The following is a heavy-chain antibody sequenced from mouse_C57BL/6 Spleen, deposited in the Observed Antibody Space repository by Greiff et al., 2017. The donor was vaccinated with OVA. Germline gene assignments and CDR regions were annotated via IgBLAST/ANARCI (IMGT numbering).Heavy chain of an antibody. J-gene: IGHJ3*01. Sequence: QVRLKQSGAELVRPGASVTLSCKASGYTFTDYEMHWVKQTPVHGLEWIGAIDPETGGTAYNQKFKGKAILTADKSSSTAYMELRSLTSEDSAVYYCTRSGLFAYWGQGTLVTVSA. CDR3: TRSGLFAY. CDR1: GYTFTDYE. V-gene: IGHV1-15*01. CDR2: IDPETGGT.